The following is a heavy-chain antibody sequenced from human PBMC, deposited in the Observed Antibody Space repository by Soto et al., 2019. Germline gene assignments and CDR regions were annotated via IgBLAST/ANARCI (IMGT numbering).Heavy chain of an antibody. J-gene: IGHJ4*02. D-gene: IGHD3-22*01. Sequence: GGSLRLSCASSGFAFSSYGMHWVRQAPGKGLEWVANIKEDGSEKKYVDSVKGRFTISRDNAKKSLYLQMNSLRVEDTAVYYCARDRDSSGYGFSDYWGQGTLVTVSS. V-gene: IGHV3-7*01. CDR1: GFAFSSYG. CDR2: IKEDGSEK. CDR3: ARDRDSSGYGFSDY.